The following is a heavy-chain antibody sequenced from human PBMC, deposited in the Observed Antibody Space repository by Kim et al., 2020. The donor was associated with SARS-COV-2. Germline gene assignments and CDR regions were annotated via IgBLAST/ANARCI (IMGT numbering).Heavy chain of an antibody. J-gene: IGHJ5*02. CDR3: AKDRDFWSGYYSGWFDP. D-gene: IGHD3-3*01. V-gene: IGHV3-23*01. Sequence: KGRFTISRDNSKNTLYLQMNSLRAEDTAVYYCAKDRDFWSGYYSGWFDPWGQGTLVTVSS.